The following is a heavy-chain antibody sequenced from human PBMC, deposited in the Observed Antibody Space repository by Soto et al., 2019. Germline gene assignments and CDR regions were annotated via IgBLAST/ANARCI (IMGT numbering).Heavy chain of an antibody. CDR3: ARSYSIIHITLPHTSDAFDI. Sequence: ASVKVSCKASGYTFTGYYMHWVRQAPGQGLEWMGWINPNSGGTNYAQKFQGWVTMTRDTSISTAYMELSRLRSDDTAVYYCARSYSIIHITLPHTSDAFDISGQGTMVTLPS. CDR1: GYTFTGYY. CDR2: INPNSGGT. V-gene: IGHV1-2*04. D-gene: IGHD2-15*01. J-gene: IGHJ3*02.